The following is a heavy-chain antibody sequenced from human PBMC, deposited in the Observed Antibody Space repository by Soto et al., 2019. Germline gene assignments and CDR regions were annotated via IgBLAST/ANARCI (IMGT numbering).Heavy chain of an antibody. Sequence: QVQLVQSGAEVKKPGSSVKVSCKASGGTFSSYAISWVRQAPGQGLEWMGGIIPIFGTANYAQKFQGRVTITADESTSTAYMELSSLRSEDTAVDYCARERSIAAAGPPDAFDLWGQWTLVTVSS. CDR2: IIPIFGTA. D-gene: IGHD6-13*01. CDR1: GGTFSSYA. J-gene: IGHJ3*01. V-gene: IGHV1-69*12. CDR3: ARERSIAAAGPPDAFDL.